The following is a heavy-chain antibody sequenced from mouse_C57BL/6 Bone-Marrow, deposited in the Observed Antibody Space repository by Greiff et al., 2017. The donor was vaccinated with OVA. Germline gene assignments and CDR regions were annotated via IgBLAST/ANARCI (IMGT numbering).Heavy chain of an antibody. J-gene: IGHJ2*01. CDR3: AICYYYGSSYLDY. Sequence: VQLQQPGAELVKPGASVKVSCTASGYTFTSYWMHWVKQRPGQGLEWIGRIHPSDNDTNYNQKFKGKDTLTVDKSSSTAYMQLSSLTSEDSAVYYCAICYYYGSSYLDYWGQGTTLTVSS. V-gene: IGHV1-74*01. CDR2: IHPSDNDT. D-gene: IGHD1-1*01. CDR1: GYTFTSYW.